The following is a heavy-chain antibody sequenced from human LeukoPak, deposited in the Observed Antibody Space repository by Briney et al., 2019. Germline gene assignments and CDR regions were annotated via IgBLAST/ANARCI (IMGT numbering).Heavy chain of an antibody. CDR3: ARGAPLSYGDYQHFEY. D-gene: IGHD4-17*01. Sequence: GGSLRLSCAASGFTFSTYWMNWVRQAPGKGLEWVADIKQDGSAKYYVDSVKGRVTISRDNAKNSLYLQMNSLRAEDTAVYDCARGAPLSYGDYQHFEYWGQGTLSPSPQ. CDR2: IKQDGSAK. CDR1: GFTFSTYW. J-gene: IGHJ4*02. V-gene: IGHV3-7*03.